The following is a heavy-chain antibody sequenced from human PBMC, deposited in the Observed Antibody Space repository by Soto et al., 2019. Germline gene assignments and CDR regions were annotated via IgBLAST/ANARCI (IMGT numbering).Heavy chain of an antibody. J-gene: IGHJ4*02. Sequence: QVQLVQSGAEVKKPGASVKVSCKTSGYTFTSHCISGVRQAPGQGLEWMGWISAYNGNTNYAQKLQGRVTMTTDTPTSTAYMELRSLRSDDTAVYYCARTYCSSARCYSDYWGQGTLVTVS. CDR1: GYTFTSHC. CDR2: ISAYNGNT. V-gene: IGHV1-18*04. CDR3: ARTYCSSARCYSDY. D-gene: IGHD2-2*01.